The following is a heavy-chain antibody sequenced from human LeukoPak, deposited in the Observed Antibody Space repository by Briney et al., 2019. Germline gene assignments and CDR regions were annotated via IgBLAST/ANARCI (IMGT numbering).Heavy chain of an antibody. V-gene: IGHV4-4*07. CDR1: GGSISSYY. J-gene: IGHJ5*02. D-gene: IGHD2-15*01. CDR2: VCTSGST. CDR3: ARDYGYCSGGSCYFIWFDP. Sequence: PSETLSLTCTVSGGSISSYYWSWIRQPAGKGLEWIGRVCTSGSTNYNPSLKSRVTMSVDTSKNQFSLKLSSVTAADTAVYYCARDYGYCSGGSCYFIWFDPWGQGTLVNVSS.